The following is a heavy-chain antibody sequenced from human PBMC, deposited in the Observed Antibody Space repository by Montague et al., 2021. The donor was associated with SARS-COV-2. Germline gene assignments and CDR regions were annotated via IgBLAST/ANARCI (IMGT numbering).Heavy chain of an antibody. J-gene: IGHJ4*02. V-gene: IGHV4-39*02. Sequence: SETLSLTCTVSSGSIISRGYYWGWIRQPPGKELEWIGNIYYSGTTYYNPSLKSRGTISVDTSKNHFSLRLSSVTAADTAVYYCARAMILGVTAPFDYWGQGTLVTVSS. CDR3: ARAMILGVTAPFDY. CDR1: SGSIISRGYY. D-gene: IGHD3-10*01. CDR2: IYYSGTT.